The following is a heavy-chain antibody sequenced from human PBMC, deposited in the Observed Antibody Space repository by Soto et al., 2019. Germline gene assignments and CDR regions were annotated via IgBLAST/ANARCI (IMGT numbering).Heavy chain of an antibody. D-gene: IGHD5-18*01. CDR3: ARDNHDRPAPHKIHLLLYQYQYYAMDV. CDR1: GYTFTSYG. CDR2: ISAYNGNT. J-gene: IGHJ6*04. Sequence: ASVKVSCKASGYTFTSYGISWVRQAPGQGLEWMGWISAYNGNTNYAQKLQGRVTMTTDTSTSTAYMELRRLRSDDTAVYYCARDNHDRPAPHKIHLLLYQYQYYAMDVWGKGTTGTVSS. V-gene: IGHV1-18*01.